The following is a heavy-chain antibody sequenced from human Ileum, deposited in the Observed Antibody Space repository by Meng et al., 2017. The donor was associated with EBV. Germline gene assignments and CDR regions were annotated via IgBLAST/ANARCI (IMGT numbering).Heavy chain of an antibody. CDR3: TRGLDYAKQAY. CDR1: GWSFRYYY. Sequence: GHIEQEGAGLVKPSETLSLPCGVLGWSFRYYYWSWIPPSPGKELSWIGDIHPSGITNHTPSLNSPVTISVATSKTQFSLKLTSVTAADPAMYYCTRGLDYAKQAYWGQGTLVTVSS. CDR2: IHPSGIT. V-gene: IGHV4-34*01. J-gene: IGHJ4*02. D-gene: IGHD4-17*01.